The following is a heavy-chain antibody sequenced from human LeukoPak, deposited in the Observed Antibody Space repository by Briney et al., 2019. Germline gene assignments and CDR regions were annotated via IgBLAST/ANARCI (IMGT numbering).Heavy chain of an antibody. D-gene: IGHD2-2*01. J-gene: IGHJ6*03. Sequence: GGSLRLSCAASGFTFDDYGMSWVRQAPGKGLEWVSSISDSGSSTYYADSVKGRFTISRDNSKNSLYLQMNSLRAEDTAVYYCARDGGRRCSSTSCYYYYYYYMDVWGKGTTVTVSS. V-gene: IGHV3-23*01. CDR1: GFTFDDYG. CDR2: ISDSGSST. CDR3: ARDGGRRCSSTSCYYYYYYYMDV.